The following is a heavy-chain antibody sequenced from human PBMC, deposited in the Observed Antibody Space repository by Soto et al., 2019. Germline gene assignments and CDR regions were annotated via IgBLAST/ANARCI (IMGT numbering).Heavy chain of an antibody. CDR2: INPSGGGT. CDR3: ARYDYNGYYFDY. V-gene: IGHV1-46*01. CDR1: GYTFTNYY. J-gene: IGHJ4*02. Sequence: ASVKVSCKASGYTFTNYYIHWVRQAPGQGLEWMGIINPSGGGTNYAQKFQGRLTMTRDTSTSTVYMELSSLKSEDTAVYYCARYDYNGYYFDYWGQGTLVTVSS. D-gene: IGHD4-4*01.